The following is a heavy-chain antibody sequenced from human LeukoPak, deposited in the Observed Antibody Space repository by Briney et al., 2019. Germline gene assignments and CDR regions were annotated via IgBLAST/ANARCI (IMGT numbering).Heavy chain of an antibody. CDR2: INHSGTS. V-gene: IGHV4-34*01. J-gene: IGHJ6*02. D-gene: IGHD3-22*01. Sequence: SEALSLTCAVYGGSFSGYYWSWIRQPPRKGLEWIGEINHSGTSNYNPSLKSRVTISIDTSKNQFSLRLRSVTAADTAVYYCARAKYYSDGSNFYLPLNYYYYGMDVWGQGTTVTVSS. CDR1: GGSFSGYY. CDR3: ARAKYYSDGSNFYLPLNYYYYGMDV.